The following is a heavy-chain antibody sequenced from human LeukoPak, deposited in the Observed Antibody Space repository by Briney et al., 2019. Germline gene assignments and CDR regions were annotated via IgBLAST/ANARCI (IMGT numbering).Heavy chain of an antibody. CDR3: AKAQWGYSYDMTEGSDY. Sequence: QPGGSLRLSCVASGSTFSSYEMNWVRQAPGKGLEWVSYITSGSAIYYSDSVKGRFTISRDSSKTSLYLQMSSLRTEDTALYYCAKAQWGYSYDMTEGSDYRGQGTLVTVSS. V-gene: IGHV3-48*03. CDR1: GSTFSSYE. CDR2: ITSGSAI. D-gene: IGHD5-24*01. J-gene: IGHJ4*02.